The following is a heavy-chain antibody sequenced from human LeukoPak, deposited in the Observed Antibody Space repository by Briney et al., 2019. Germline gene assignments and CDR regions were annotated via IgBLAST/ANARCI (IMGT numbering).Heavy chain of an antibody. CDR2: INPSGSST. J-gene: IGHJ6*03. D-gene: IGHD2-15*01. CDR1: GYSFTSHY. Sequence: ASVKVSCKASGYSFTSHYMHWVRQAPGQGLEWLGLINPSGSSTLYAQKFQGRVTMTRDTSISTAYMELSRLRSDDTAVYYCARGKCSGGTCYSSYMDVWGKGITVTVSS. CDR3: ARGKCSGGTCYSSYMDV. V-gene: IGHV1-46*01.